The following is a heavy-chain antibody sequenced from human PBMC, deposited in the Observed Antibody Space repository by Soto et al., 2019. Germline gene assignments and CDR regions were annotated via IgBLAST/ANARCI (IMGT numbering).Heavy chain of an antibody. CDR3: ARAPKGDSHRSMYYFDS. Sequence: QVQLQESGPGLVEPSDTLSLTCTVSGASASSSTYYWNWIRQPPGKGLEWVASIYYSGSTNYKPYRKSRVTIALDTSQNQVSLNLSSLTAADTALYYCARAPKGDSHRSMYYFDSWGQGTLVTFSS. D-gene: IGHD3-10*01. V-gene: IGHV4-61*01. CDR2: IYYSGST. J-gene: IGHJ4*02. CDR1: GASASSSTYY.